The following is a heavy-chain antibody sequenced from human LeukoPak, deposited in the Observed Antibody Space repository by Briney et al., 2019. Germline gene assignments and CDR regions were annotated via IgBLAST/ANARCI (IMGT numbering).Heavy chain of an antibody. CDR1: GFTFRNYY. Sequence: KPGGSLRLSCAASGFTFRNYYMTWIRQAPGKGLEWVSYISASGDTIYYGDSVRGRLTISRDNAKNSLYLDMNTLKAEDTAVYYCARDPSWEILSYFDYWGQGTLVTVSS. J-gene: IGHJ4*02. CDR3: ARDPSWEILSYFDY. V-gene: IGHV3-11*04. D-gene: IGHD1-26*01. CDR2: ISASGDTI.